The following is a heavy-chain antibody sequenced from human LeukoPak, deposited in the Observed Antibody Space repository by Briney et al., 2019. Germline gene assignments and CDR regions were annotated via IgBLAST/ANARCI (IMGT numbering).Heavy chain of an antibody. D-gene: IGHD5-24*01. CDR3: TRVEPGTHGF. CDR1: GFTFSSYS. V-gene: IGHV3-48*01. CDR2: ISSSGTTI. Sequence: GGSLRLSCAASGFTFSSYSMNWVRQAPGKGLEWVSYISSSGTTIYYADSVKGRFTISRDNAKNSLYLQMNSLKTEDTAVYYCTRVEPGTHGFWGQGTLVTVST. J-gene: IGHJ4*02.